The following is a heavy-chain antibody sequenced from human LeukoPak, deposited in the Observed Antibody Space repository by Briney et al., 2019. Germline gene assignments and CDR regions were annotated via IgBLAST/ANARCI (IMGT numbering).Heavy chain of an antibody. CDR3: ARESEVRIAAADTDY. D-gene: IGHD6-13*01. CDR2: IYHSGST. Sequence: SETLSLTCTVSGYSISSGYYWGWIRQPPGKGLEWIGSIYHSGSTYYNPSLKSRVTISVDTSKNQFSLKLSSVTAADTAVYYCARESEVRIAAADTDYWGQGTLVTVSS. V-gene: IGHV4-38-2*02. J-gene: IGHJ4*02. CDR1: GYSISSGYY.